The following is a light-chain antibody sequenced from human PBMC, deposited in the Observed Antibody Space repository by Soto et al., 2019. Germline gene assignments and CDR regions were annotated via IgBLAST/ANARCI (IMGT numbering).Light chain of an antibody. J-gene: IGKJ2*01. V-gene: IGKV2-24*01. CDR3: MQATKYPPYT. CDR1: QSLLHSDGETY. Sequence: DIVLTQTPLSSPVTLGQPASISCRSSQSLLHSDGETYLSWLQQRPGQPPRLLIYKISNRFYGVPGRFSGSVAGKDFTLKISRVEAEDVGIYYCMQATKYPPYTFGQGTKLEIK. CDR2: KIS.